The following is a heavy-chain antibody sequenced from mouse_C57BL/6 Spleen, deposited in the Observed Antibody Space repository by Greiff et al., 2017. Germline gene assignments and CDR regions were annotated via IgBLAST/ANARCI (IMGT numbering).Heavy chain of an antibody. V-gene: IGHV5-6*01. Sequence: EVQGVESGGDLVKPGGSLKLSCAASGFTFSSYGMSWVRQTPDKRLEWVATISSGGSYTYYPDSVKGRFTISRDNAKNTLYLQMSSLKSEDTAMYYCARHEGRGDYYAKDYWGQGTSVTVSS. CDR1: GFTFSSYG. J-gene: IGHJ4*01. CDR2: ISSGGSYT. CDR3: ARHEGRGDYYAKDY.